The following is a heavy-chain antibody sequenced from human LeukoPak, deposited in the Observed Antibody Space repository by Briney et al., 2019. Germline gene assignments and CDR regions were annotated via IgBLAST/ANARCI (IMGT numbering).Heavy chain of an antibody. CDR3: ARDSARGRYSYVLRNPFDY. J-gene: IGHJ4*02. Sequence: NPGGSLRLSCAPSAFTFSSYSMDWVRQAPGKGLEWVSSISSSSSYIYYADSVKGRFTISRDNAKNSLYLQMNSLRAEDTAVYSCARDSARGRYSYVLRNPFDYWGQGTLVTVSS. CDR1: AFTFSSYS. V-gene: IGHV3-21*01. CDR2: ISSSSSYI. D-gene: IGHD5-18*01.